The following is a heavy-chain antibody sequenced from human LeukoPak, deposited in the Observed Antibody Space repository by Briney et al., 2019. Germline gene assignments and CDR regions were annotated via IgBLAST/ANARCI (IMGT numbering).Heavy chain of an antibody. CDR3: ARIAVAGGHSDY. J-gene: IGHJ4*02. V-gene: IGHV3-48*03. CDR1: GFTFSSYE. Sequence: PGGSLRLSCAASGFTFSSYEVNWVRQAPGKGLEWVSYISYSGSTIYYADSVKGRFTISRDTARNSLYLQMNSLRAEDTAVYYCARIAVAGGHSDYWGQGTLVTVSS. CDR2: ISYSGSTI. D-gene: IGHD6-19*01.